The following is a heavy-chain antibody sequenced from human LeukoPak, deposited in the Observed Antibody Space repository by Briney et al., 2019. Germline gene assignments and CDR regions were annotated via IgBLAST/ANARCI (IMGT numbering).Heavy chain of an antibody. V-gene: IGHV4-38-2*02. CDR3: ARRHSSGWFYY. CDR2: TYRSGST. J-gene: IGHJ4*02. CDR1: GYSISNGYY. Sequence: SETLSLTCTVSGYSISNGYYWDWIRQPPGRGLEWIGNTYRSGSTSYNPSLKSRVTISVDTSKNRFSLKVNSVPAADTAVYYCARRHSSGWFYYWGQGTLVTVSS. D-gene: IGHD6-19*01.